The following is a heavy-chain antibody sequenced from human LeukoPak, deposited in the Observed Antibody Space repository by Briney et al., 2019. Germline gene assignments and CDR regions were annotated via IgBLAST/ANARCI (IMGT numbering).Heavy chain of an antibody. CDR3: VRGGDHNWFKS. J-gene: IGHJ5*01. CDR2: ITWNGNTT. Sequence: PGGSLRLCCVASGFTFEDDGMHWVRQVPGKGLEWVSSITWNGNTTAYGDSVKGRFTISRDNTKSPLYLEMSSLRGEDTAFYHCVRGGDHNWFKSWGHGVLVTVSS. CDR1: GFTFEDDG. V-gene: IGHV3-20*01.